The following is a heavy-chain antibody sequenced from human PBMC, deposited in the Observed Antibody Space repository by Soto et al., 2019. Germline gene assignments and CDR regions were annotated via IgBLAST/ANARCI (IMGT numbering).Heavy chain of an antibody. CDR2: INPNSGGT. V-gene: IGHV1-2*02. J-gene: IGHJ4*02. CDR1: GYTFTGYY. Sequence: AAVKVSCKASGYTFTGYYMHWVRQAPGQGLEWMGWINPNSGGTNYAQKFQGRVTMTRDTSISTTYMELSRLRSDDTAVYYCARVGAAALGYFDYWGQGTLVTVSS. D-gene: IGHD6-13*01. CDR3: ARVGAAALGYFDY.